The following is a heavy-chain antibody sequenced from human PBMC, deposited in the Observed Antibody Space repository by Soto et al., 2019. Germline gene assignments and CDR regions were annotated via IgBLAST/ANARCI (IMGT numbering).Heavy chain of an antibody. CDR3: ARDFYDTAMDYYYYYGMDV. V-gene: IGHV3-74*01. J-gene: IGHJ6*02. D-gene: IGHD5-18*01. CDR2: INSDGSST. CDR1: GFTFSSYW. Sequence: PGGSLRLSCAASGFTFSSYWMHWVRQAPGKGLVWVSRINSDGSSTSYADSVKGRFTISRDNAKNTLYLQMNSLRAEDTAVYYCARDFYDTAMDYYYYYGMDVWGQGTTVTVSS.